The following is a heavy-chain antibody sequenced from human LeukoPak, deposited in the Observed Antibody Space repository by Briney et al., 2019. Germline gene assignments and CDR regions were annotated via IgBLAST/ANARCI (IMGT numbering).Heavy chain of an antibody. CDR3: ARLLVPAVITYYFDY. V-gene: IGHV3-30*03. D-gene: IGHD2-2*02. CDR1: GFTFSFYG. CDR2: ISYDGSNK. Sequence: GTSLRLSCAASGFTFSFYGIHWVRQAPGKGLEWVAVISYDGSNKYYADSVKGRFTISRDNAKNSLYLQMNSLRAEDTAVYYCARLLVPAVITYYFDYWGQGTLVTVSS. J-gene: IGHJ4*02.